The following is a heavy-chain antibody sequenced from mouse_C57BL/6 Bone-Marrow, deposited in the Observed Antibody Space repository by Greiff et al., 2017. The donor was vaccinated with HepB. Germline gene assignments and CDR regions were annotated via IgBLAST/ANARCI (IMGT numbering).Heavy chain of an antibody. CDR2: FYPGSGSI. CDR1: GYTFTEYT. Sequence: QVQLKQSGAELVKPGASVKLSCKASGYTFTEYTIHWVKQRSGQGLEWIGWFYPGSGSIKYNEKFKDKATLTADKSSSTVYMELSRLTSEDSAVYFWARHEDNYASGDYFDYWGQGTTLTVSS. CDR3: ARHEDNYASGDYFDY. V-gene: IGHV1-62-2*01. D-gene: IGHD2-1*01. J-gene: IGHJ2*01.